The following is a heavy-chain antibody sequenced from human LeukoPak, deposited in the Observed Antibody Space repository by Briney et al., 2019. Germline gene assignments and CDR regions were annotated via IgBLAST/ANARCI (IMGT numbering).Heavy chain of an antibody. CDR3: AKVDIAAAGTGVDY. D-gene: IGHD6-13*01. J-gene: IGHJ4*02. CDR1: GFTFSSYA. Sequence: PGGSLRLSCAASGFTFSSYAMSWVRQAPGKGLEWVSAISRSGGSTYYADSVKGRFTISRDNSKNTLYLQMNSLRGEDTAVYYCAKVDIAAAGTGVDYWGKGTLVNVSS. V-gene: IGHV3-23*01. CDR2: ISRSGGST.